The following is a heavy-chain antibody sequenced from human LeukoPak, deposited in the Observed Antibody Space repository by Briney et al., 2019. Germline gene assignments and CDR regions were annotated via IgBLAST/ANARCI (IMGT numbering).Heavy chain of an antibody. V-gene: IGHV1-69*05. J-gene: IGHJ4*02. Sequence: SVKVSFKASGGTFSSYAITWVRQAPGQGLEWMGGIIPIFGTANYAQKFQGRVTITTDESTSTAYMELSSLRSEDTAVYYCATDRRDYYGSGDWGQGTLVTVSS. CDR3: ATDRRDYYGSGD. CDR1: GGTFSSYA. CDR2: IIPIFGTA. D-gene: IGHD3-10*01.